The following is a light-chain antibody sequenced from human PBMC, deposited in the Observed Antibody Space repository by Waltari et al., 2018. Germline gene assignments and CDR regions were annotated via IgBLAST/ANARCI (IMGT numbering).Light chain of an antibody. J-gene: IGLJ1*01. V-gene: IGLV2-14*01. CDR1: SSDVGRYIY. CDR3: SSYTSISTFV. CDR2: EAT. Sequence: QSALTQPASVSGSPGQSVTLSCTGTSSDVGRYIYFSWYQQQPDKAPRLIIYEATKWPSGVSHRFSGSKSGNTASLTISGLQAEDEADYYCSSYTSISTFVFGSGTKVTVL.